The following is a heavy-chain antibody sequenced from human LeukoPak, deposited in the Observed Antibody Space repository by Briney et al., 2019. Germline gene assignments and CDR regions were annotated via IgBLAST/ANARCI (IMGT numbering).Heavy chain of an antibody. CDR3: TTNPPNDHDGSGSPDY. Sequence: GRSLRLSCAASGTTFSNYAMHWVRQAPGKGLEWVGRIKSKTDGGTTDYAAPVKGRFTISRDDSKNTLYLQMNSLKTEDTAVYYCTTNPPNDHDGSGSPDYWGQGTLVTVSS. CDR2: IKSKTDGGTT. D-gene: IGHD3-10*01. V-gene: IGHV3-15*07. J-gene: IGHJ4*02. CDR1: GTTFSNYA.